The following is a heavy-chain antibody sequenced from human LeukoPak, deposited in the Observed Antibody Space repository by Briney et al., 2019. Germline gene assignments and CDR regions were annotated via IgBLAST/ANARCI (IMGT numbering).Heavy chain of an antibody. V-gene: IGHV3-20*04. D-gene: IGHD2-15*01. CDR2: INWNGGST. CDR3: ARDQGVVVAATPFDY. Sequence: TGGSLRLSCAASGFTFSSYGMHWVRQAPGKGLEWVSGINWNGGSTGYADSVKGRFTISRDNAKNSLYLQMNSLRAEDTALYYCARDQGVVVAATPFDYWGQGTLVTVSS. J-gene: IGHJ4*02. CDR1: GFTFSSYG.